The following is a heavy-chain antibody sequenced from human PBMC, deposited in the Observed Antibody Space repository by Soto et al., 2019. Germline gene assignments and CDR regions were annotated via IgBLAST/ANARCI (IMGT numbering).Heavy chain of an antibody. CDR3: ARGADTAMVSRYGMDV. D-gene: IGHD5-18*01. Sequence: ASVKVSCKASGYTFTSYYMHWVRQAPGQGLEWMGIINPSGGSTSYAQKFQGRVTMTRDTSTSTVYMELSSLRSEDTAVYYCARGADTAMVSRYGMDVWGQGTTVTVSS. J-gene: IGHJ6*02. V-gene: IGHV1-46*01. CDR2: INPSGGST. CDR1: GYTFTSYY.